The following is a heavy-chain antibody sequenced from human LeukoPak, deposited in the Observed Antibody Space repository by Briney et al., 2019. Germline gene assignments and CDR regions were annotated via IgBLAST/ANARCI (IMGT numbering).Heavy chain of an antibody. CDR1: GFTFSSYG. D-gene: IGHD3-22*01. CDR3: AKGAGNYYDSSGYYYEDAFDI. CDR2: IWYDGSNK. V-gene: IGHV3-33*06. Sequence: PGGSLRLSCAASGFTFSSYGMHWVRQAPGKGLEWVAVIWYDGSNKYYADSVKGRFTISRDNPKNTLYLQMNSLRAEDTAVYYCAKGAGNYYDSSGYYYEDAFDIWGQGTMVTVSS. J-gene: IGHJ3*02.